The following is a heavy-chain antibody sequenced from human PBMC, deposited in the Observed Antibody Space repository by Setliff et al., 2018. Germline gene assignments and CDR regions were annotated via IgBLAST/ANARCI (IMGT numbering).Heavy chain of an antibody. CDR2: MNPNSGNT. V-gene: IGHV1-8*02. CDR3: ARGLRQNRSNSDVFDI. D-gene: IGHD4-4*01. CDR1: GYTLAGHY. Sequence: ASVKVSCKASGYTLAGHYIHWLRQAPGQGIEWMGWMNPNSGNTGYAQKFQGRVTMTRNTSISTVYMELSCLRYEDMAVYYCARGLRQNRSNSDVFDIWGQGTVVTVSS. J-gene: IGHJ3*02.